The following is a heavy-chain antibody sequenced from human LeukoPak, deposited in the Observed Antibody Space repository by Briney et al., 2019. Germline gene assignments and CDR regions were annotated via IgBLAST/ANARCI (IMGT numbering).Heavy chain of an antibody. V-gene: IGHV4-59*01. J-gene: IGHJ4*02. D-gene: IGHD6-13*01. CDR1: GGSISSYY. CDR3: ARQQLSQLYYFDY. CDR2: IYYSGST. Sequence: SETLSLTCTVSGGSISSYYWSWIQHPPGKGLEWIGYIYYSGSTNYNPPLKSRVTISVDPSKNQFSLKLSSVTAADTAVYYCARQQLSQLYYFDYWGQGTLVTVSS.